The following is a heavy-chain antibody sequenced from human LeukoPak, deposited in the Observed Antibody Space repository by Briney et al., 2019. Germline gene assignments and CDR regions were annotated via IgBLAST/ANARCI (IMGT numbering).Heavy chain of an antibody. Sequence: GSSVKVSCKASGGTFSSYTISWVRQAPGQGLKSMGRIIPILGITNYAQKFQGRVTITANKSTSTAYMELSSLRSEDTAVYYCAATYYDIFTGSSVHPLLDYWGQGTLVTVSS. V-gene: IGHV1-69*02. J-gene: IGHJ4*02. CDR3: AATYYDIFTGSSVHPLLDY. CDR1: GGTFSSYT. CDR2: IIPILGIT. D-gene: IGHD3-9*01.